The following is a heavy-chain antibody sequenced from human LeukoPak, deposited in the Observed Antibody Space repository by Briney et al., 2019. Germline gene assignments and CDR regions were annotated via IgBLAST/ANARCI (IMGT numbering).Heavy chain of an antibody. D-gene: IGHD5-12*01. J-gene: IGHJ4*02. CDR3: ARSSDVATIDY. Sequence: GGSLRLSCVGSGFTFNNYAMTWVRQAPGKGLEWVSSISSSSSYIYYADSVKGRFTISRDNAKNSLYLQMNSLRAEDTAVYYCARSSDVATIDYWGQGTLVTVSS. CDR2: ISSSSSYI. V-gene: IGHV3-21*01. CDR1: GFTFNNYA.